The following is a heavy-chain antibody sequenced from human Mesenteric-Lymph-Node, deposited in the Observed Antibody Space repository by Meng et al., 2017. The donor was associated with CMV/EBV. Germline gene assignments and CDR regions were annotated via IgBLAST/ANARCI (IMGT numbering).Heavy chain of an antibody. CDR1: GFTFSNYV. V-gene: IGHV3-23*01. D-gene: IGHD2-15*01. J-gene: IGHJ6*02. Sequence: GESLKISCAASGFTFSNYVISWVRQAPGKGLEWVSAISGTGGSAYYADSVKGRFTISRDNYKNTVYLQMNSLTAEDTAVYYCAGSWGTYGMDVWGQGTTVTVSS. CDR2: ISGTGGSA. CDR3: AGSWGTYGMDV.